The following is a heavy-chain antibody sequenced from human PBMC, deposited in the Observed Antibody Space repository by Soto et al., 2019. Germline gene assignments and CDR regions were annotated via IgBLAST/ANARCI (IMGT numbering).Heavy chain of an antibody. V-gene: IGHV3-21*06. CDR3: ARESEDLTSNFDY. CDR2: ISSTTNYI. J-gene: IGHJ4*02. Sequence: GGSLRLSCAASGFTFTRYSMNWVRQAPGKGLEWVSSISSTTNYIYYGDSMKSRFTISRDNAKNSLYLEMNSLRAEDTAVYYCARESEDLTSNFDYWGQGTLVTVSS. CDR1: GFTFTRYS.